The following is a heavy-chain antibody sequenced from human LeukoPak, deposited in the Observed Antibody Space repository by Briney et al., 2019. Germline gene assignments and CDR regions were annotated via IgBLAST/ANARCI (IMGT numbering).Heavy chain of an antibody. V-gene: IGHV1-58*01. CDR3: AAVSYYDSSVCCGDHDAFDI. D-gene: IGHD3-22*01. Sequence: SVKVSFKASGFTFTSSAVQWVRQARGQRLEWIGWIVVGSGNTNYAQKFQERVTITRDMSTSTAYMELSSLRSEDTAVYYCAAVSYYDSSVCCGDHDAFDIWGQGTMVTVSS. CDR1: GFTFTSSA. J-gene: IGHJ3*02. CDR2: IVVGSGNT.